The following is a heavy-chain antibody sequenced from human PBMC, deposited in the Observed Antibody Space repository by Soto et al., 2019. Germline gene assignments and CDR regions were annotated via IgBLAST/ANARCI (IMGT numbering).Heavy chain of an antibody. CDR3: MKDDGSYSSSAPH. D-gene: IGHD2-15*01. CDR2: ISGSGDTT. Sequence: EVRLVESGGGLVQLGGSLRLSGAASGITISNYHMSWVRQAPGKGLDWVSGISGSGDTTYYADSAKGRLTISKEISKNSLFLQLVTLRVEDSALYLCMKDDGSYSSSAPHLGQVNMVTAS. J-gene: IGHJ4*02. V-gene: IGHV3-23*04. CDR1: GITISNYH.